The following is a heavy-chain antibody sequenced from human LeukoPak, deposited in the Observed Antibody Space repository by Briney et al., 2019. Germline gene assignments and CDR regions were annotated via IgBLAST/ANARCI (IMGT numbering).Heavy chain of an antibody. V-gene: IGHV4-59*01. J-gene: IGHJ4*02. CDR2: IYYSGSI. CDR1: GGSISTYY. CDR3: ARVSGAGYDGRGVFDY. D-gene: IGHD2-8*02. Sequence: SETLSLTCTVSGGSISTYYWSWIRQPPGEGLEWIGYIYYSGSINYNPSLKSRVTISVDTSKNQFSLKLSSVTAADTAVYYCARVSGAGYDGRGVFDYWGQGTLVTVSS.